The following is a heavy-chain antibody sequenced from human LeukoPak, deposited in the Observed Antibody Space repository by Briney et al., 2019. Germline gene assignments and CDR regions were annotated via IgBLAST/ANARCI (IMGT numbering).Heavy chain of an antibody. CDR1: GFPFRSYA. CDR3: AKVDYWSPENYFDS. D-gene: IGHD1-1*01. Sequence: PGGSLRLSCVASGFPFRSYAMTWVRQTPGKGLESVSVITDDEDTYYADSVKGRFTISRDNSQNTVFLQMNSLRVEDTAVYYCAKVDYWSPENYFDSWGQGTLVIVSS. J-gene: IGHJ4*02. CDR2: ITDDEDT. V-gene: IGHV3-23*01.